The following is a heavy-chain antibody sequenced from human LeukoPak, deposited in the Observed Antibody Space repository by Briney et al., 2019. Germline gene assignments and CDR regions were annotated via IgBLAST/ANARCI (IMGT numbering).Heavy chain of an antibody. CDR2: ISGSGGST. Sequence: GGTLRLSCAASGFTFSSYGMSWVRQAPGKGLEWVSAISGSGGSTYYADSVKGRFTISRDNSKNTLYLQMNSLRAEDTAVYYCASVSYGSGSNNWFDPWGQGTLVTVSS. J-gene: IGHJ5*02. CDR1: GFTFSSYG. CDR3: ASVSYGSGSNNWFDP. D-gene: IGHD3-10*01. V-gene: IGHV3-23*01.